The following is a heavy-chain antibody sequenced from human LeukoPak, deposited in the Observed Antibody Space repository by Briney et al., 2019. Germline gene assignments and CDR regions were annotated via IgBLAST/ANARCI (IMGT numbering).Heavy chain of an antibody. V-gene: IGHV3-11*04. J-gene: IGHJ6*03. CDR1: GFTFSDYY. Sequence: GGSLRLSCAASGFTFSDYYMSWIRQAPGKGLEWVSYISSSGSTIYYADSVKGRFTISRDNAKNSLYLQMNSLRAEDTAVYYCARGGQVHCTNGVCYEIAYYYYMDVWGKGTTVTVSS. CDR2: ISSSGSTI. D-gene: IGHD2-8*01. CDR3: ARGGQVHCTNGVCYEIAYYYYMDV.